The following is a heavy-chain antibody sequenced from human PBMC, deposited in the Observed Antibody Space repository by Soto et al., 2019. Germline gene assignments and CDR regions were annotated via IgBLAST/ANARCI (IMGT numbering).Heavy chain of an antibody. CDR1: GFTFSSYE. V-gene: IGHV3-48*03. D-gene: IGHD6-13*01. Sequence: EVHLVESGGGLVQPGWSLRLSCVASGFTFSSYEMNWVRQAPGKGLEWVSYISSSGTTIYYTDSVKGRFTISRDNAKKSLYLQMNSLRAEDTAVYYCVRFGGAAAGPGDYWGQGTLVTVSS. CDR3: VRFGGAAAGPGDY. CDR2: ISSSGTTI. J-gene: IGHJ4*02.